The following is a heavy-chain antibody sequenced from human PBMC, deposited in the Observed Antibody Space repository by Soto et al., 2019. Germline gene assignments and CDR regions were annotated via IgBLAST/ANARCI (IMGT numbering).Heavy chain of an antibody. CDR3: AKWDDYGDRKEAFDI. CDR1: GFTFDDYA. J-gene: IGHJ3*02. D-gene: IGHD4-17*01. CDR2: ISWNSGSI. V-gene: IGHV3-9*01. Sequence: EVQLVESGGGLVQPGRSLRLSCAASGFTFDDYAMHWVRQAPGKGLEWVSGISWNSGSIGYAESVKGRFTISRDNAKNSLYLQMNSLRAEDKALYYCAKWDDYGDRKEAFDIWGQGTMVTVSS.